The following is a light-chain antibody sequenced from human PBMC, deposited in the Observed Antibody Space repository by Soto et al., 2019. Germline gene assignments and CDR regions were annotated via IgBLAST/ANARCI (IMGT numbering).Light chain of an antibody. CDR3: QQYGSSPTT. CDR1: QSVSSSY. V-gene: IGKV3-20*01. J-gene: IGKJ1*01. Sequence: EIVLTQSPGTLSLSPGERATLSCRASQSVSSSYLAWYQQKPGQAPRLLIYSTSSRATGIPDRFSGSGSGTDSTLTISRLEPEDFAVYYCQQYGSSPTTFGQGTKVDIK. CDR2: STS.